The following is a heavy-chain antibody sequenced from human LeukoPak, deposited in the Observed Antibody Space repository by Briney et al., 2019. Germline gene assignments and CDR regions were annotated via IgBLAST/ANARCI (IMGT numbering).Heavy chain of an antibody. V-gene: IGHV3-74*01. CDR2: INSDDSRT. Sequence: GGSLRLSCTASGFTFGDYVMSWFRQAPGKGLVWVSRINSDDSRTTYADSVKGRFTISRDNAKNTLYLQMNSLRAEDTAVYYCARGYSSTTIDYWGQGTLVTVSS. D-gene: IGHD6-13*01. J-gene: IGHJ4*02. CDR3: ARGYSSTTIDY. CDR1: GFTFGDYV.